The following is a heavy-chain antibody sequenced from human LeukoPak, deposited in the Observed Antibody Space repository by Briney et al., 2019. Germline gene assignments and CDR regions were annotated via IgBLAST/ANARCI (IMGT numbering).Heavy chain of an antibody. CDR3: AIETAKYTSSLDWFDP. D-gene: IGHD6-13*01. Sequence: TTSETLSLTCTVSGGSISSGSYYWGWIRQPPGKGLEWIGSIYYSGSTYYNPSLKSRVTISVDTSKNQFSLKLTSVTAADTAVYYCAIETAKYTSSLDWFDPWGQGTLVTVSS. CDR2: IYYSGST. V-gene: IGHV4-39*02. CDR1: GGSISSGSYY. J-gene: IGHJ5*02.